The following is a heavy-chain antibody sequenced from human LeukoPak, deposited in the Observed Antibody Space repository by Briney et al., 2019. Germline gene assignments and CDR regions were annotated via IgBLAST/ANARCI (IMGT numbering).Heavy chain of an antibody. CDR1: GFTFSSYE. CDR2: ISSSGSTI. J-gene: IGHJ4*02. Sequence: GGSLRLSCAASGFTFSSYEMNWVRQAPGKGLEWVSYISSSGSTIYYADSVKGRFTISRDNSRDTVYLRMKSLRVEDTAVYYCAKDSVAVAGLVNHFDYWGRGTLVTVSS. D-gene: IGHD6-19*01. V-gene: IGHV3-48*03. CDR3: AKDSVAVAGLVNHFDY.